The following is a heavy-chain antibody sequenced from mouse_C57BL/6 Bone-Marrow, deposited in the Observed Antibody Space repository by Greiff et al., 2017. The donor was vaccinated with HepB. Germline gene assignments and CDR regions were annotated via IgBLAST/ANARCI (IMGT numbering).Heavy chain of an antibody. J-gene: IGHJ3*01. CDR1: GFTFSDYY. Sequence: EVKLVESGGGLVQPGGSLKLSCAASGFTFSDYYMYWVRQTPEKRLEWVAYISNGGGSTYYPDTVKGRFTISRDNAKNTLYLQMSRLKSEDTAMYYCARHDDGYYPAWFAYWSQGTLVTVSA. CDR3: ARHDDGYYPAWFAY. D-gene: IGHD2-3*01. CDR2: ISNGGGST. V-gene: IGHV5-12*01.